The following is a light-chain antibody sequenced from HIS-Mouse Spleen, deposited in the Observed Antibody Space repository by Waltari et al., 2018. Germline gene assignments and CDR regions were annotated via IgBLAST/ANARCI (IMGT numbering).Light chain of an antibody. Sequence: EIVLTQSPGTLSLSPGERAPLPCRASQSVSSSYLAWYQQKPGQAPRSLIYGASSRATGIPDRFSGSGSGTDFTLTISRLEPEDFAVYYCQQYGSSPPWPFGQGTKVEIK. CDR2: GAS. J-gene: IGKJ1*01. CDR1: QSVSSSY. CDR3: QQYGSSPPWP. V-gene: IGKV3-20*01.